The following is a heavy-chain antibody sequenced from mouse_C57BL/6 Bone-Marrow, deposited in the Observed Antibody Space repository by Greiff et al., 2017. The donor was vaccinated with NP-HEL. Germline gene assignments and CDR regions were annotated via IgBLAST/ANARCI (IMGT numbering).Heavy chain of an antibody. CDR2: IDPENGDT. V-gene: IGHV14-4*01. CDR3: TTWGYPWFAY. Sequence: DVKLVESGAELVRPGASVKLSCTASGFNIKDDYMHWVKQRPEQGLEWIGWIDPENGDTEYASKFQGKATITADTSSNTAYLQLSSLTSEDTAVYYCTTWGYPWFAYWGQGTLVTVSA. J-gene: IGHJ3*01. CDR1: GFNIKDDY.